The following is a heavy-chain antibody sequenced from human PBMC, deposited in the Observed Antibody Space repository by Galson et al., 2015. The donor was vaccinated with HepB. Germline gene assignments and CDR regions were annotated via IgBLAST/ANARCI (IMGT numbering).Heavy chain of an antibody. CDR3: ARVGLLGYCSSTSCYGFDP. Sequence: TLSLTCTVSGGSISSGSYYWSWIRQPAGKGLEWIGRIYTSGSTNYNPSLKSRVTISVDTSKNQFSLKLSSVTAADTAVYYCARVGLLGYCSSTSCYGFDPWGQGTLVTVSS. J-gene: IGHJ5*02. CDR2: IYTSGST. D-gene: IGHD2-2*01. CDR1: GGSISSGSYY. V-gene: IGHV4-61*02.